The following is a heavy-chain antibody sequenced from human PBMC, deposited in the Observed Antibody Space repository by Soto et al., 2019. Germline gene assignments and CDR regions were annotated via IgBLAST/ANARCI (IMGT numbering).Heavy chain of an antibody. V-gene: IGHV3-30*18. J-gene: IGHJ6*02. D-gene: IGHD4-17*01. Sequence: QVQLVESGGGVVQPGRSLRLSCAASGFTFSNYGMHWVRQAPGKGLEGVAVISYDGSNKYYADSVKGRFTIARDNSKNTLYLQMNSLRAEDTAVYYCVKILQLSDYAFYDYGMDVWGQGTTVTVSS. CDR3: VKILQLSDYAFYDYGMDV. CDR2: ISYDGSNK. CDR1: GFTFSNYG.